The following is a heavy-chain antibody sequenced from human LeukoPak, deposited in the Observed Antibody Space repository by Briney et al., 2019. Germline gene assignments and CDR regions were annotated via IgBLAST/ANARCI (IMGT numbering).Heavy chain of an antibody. Sequence: ASVKVSCKASGYTFTTYYMHWVRQAPGQGLEWMGIINPSGGSTTYAQNFQGRVTMTRDTSTSAVYMEVSSLRSEDTAVYYCARGDYGDYWGQGTLVTVSS. V-gene: IGHV1-46*01. CDR2: INPSGGST. J-gene: IGHJ4*02. CDR1: GYTFTTYY. CDR3: ARGDYGDY.